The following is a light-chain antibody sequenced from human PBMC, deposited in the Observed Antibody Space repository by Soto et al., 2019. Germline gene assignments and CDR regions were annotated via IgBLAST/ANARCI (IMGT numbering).Light chain of an antibody. CDR1: SSDVGGYNF. CDR3: SSYTTSSTLV. CDR2: EVS. Sequence: QSALTQPASVFGSPGQSITISCTGTSSDVGGYNFVSWYQQHPGKAPKLMIYEVSSRPSGVSNRFSGSKSGNTASLTISGLQPEDDADYYCSSYTTSSTLVFGTGTKVTVL. V-gene: IGLV2-14*03. J-gene: IGLJ1*01.